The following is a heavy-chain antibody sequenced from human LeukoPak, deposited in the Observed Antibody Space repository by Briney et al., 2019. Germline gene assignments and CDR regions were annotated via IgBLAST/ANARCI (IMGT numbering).Heavy chain of an antibody. CDR2: INPNSGGT. J-gene: IGHJ5*02. V-gene: IGHV1-2*02. D-gene: IGHD3-3*01. Sequence: GASVKVSRKASGYTFTGYYMHWVRQAPGQGLEWMGWINPNSGGTNYAQKFQGRVTMTRDTSISTAYMELSRLRSDDTAVYYCARGISVLRFLEWLPAIGGENWFDPWGQGTLVTVSS. CDR3: ARGISVLRFLEWLPAIGGENWFDP. CDR1: GYTFTGYY.